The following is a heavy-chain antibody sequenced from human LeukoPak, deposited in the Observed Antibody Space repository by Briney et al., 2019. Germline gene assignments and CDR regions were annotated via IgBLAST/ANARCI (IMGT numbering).Heavy chain of an antibody. CDR3: AKDRTGSKGPFDV. CDR2: ITGGGLST. D-gene: IGHD7-27*01. J-gene: IGHJ3*01. Sequence: GGSLRLSCAASGFTFSSYAMSWVRQAPGKGLEWVSGITGGGLSTYYADSVKGRFTIFRDNSQNTLALQMDSLRVEDTAIYYCAKDRTGSKGPFDVWGQGTMVTVSS. CDR1: GFTFSSYA. V-gene: IGHV3-23*01.